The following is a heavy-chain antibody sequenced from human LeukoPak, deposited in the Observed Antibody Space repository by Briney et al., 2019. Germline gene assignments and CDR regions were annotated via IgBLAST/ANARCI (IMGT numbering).Heavy chain of an antibody. D-gene: IGHD1-1*01. V-gene: IGHV3-21*01. J-gene: IGHJ6*03. CDR1: GFTFSSYS. CDR3: ARGSSWNDEVYYYYMDV. Sequence: PGGSLRLSCAASGFTFSSYSMNWVRQAPGKGLEWVSSISSSSSYIYYADSVKGRFTISRDNAKNSLYLQMNSLRAEDTAVYYCARGSSWNDEVYYYYMDVWGKGTTVTISS. CDR2: ISSSSSYI.